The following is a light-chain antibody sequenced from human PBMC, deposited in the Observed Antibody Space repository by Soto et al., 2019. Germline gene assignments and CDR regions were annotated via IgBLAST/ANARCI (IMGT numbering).Light chain of an antibody. CDR1: QIVSSN. CDR2: GAS. J-gene: IGKJ5*01. V-gene: IGKV3-15*01. CDR3: QQYNNWPQNT. Sequence: IVMTQSPATLSVSQGDRATLSCRASQIVSSNLTWYQQKPGQAPRLLIYGASTRATGVPARFSGSGAGTEFTLTISSPQSEDFAIYYCQQYNNWPQNTFGQGTRLEIK.